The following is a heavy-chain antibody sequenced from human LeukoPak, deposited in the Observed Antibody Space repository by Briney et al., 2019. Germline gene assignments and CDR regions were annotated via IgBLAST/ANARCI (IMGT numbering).Heavy chain of an antibody. J-gene: IGHJ4*02. Sequence: GRSLRLSCAASGFTFSSYGMHWVRQAPGKGLEWVAVISYDGSNKYYADSVKGRFTISRDNAKNSLYLQMNSLRAEDTAVYYCARDHRPLLVPAAVVDYWGQGTLVTVSS. D-gene: IGHD2-2*01. CDR3: ARDHRPLLVPAAVVDY. V-gene: IGHV3-30*03. CDR2: ISYDGSNK. CDR1: GFTFSSYG.